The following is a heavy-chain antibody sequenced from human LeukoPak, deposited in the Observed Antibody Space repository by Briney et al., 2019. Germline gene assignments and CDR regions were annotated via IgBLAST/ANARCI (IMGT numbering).Heavy chain of an antibody. CDR2: ISYDGSNK. V-gene: IGHV3-30-3*01. J-gene: IGHJ4*02. D-gene: IGHD6-6*01. CDR3: ARNRGSIAARRYFDY. Sequence: GGSLRLSCAASGFTFSSYAMHWVRQAPGKGLEWVAVISYDGSNKYYADSVKGRFTISRDNSKNTLYLQMNSLRAEDTAVYYCARNRGSIAARRYFDYWGQGTLVTASS. CDR1: GFTFSSYA.